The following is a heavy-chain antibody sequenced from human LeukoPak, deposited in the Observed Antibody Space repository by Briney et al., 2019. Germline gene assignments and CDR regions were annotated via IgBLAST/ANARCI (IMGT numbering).Heavy chain of an antibody. CDR1: GDPITISSDY. Sequence: SETLSLTCTVSGDPITISSDYRWTWIRQPPRKGLEWIGYTYYSGSTNYNPSLQSRVTISVDMSNNQFSLKLTSVTAADTAVYYCAREYSAFDFWGQGTLVTVSS. J-gene: IGHJ4*02. V-gene: IGHV4-61*01. D-gene: IGHD5-12*01. CDR3: AREYSAFDF. CDR2: TYYSGST.